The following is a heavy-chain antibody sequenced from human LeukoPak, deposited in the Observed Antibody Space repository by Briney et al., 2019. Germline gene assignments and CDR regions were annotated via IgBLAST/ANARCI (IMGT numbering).Heavy chain of an antibody. CDR1: GFSFINSW. D-gene: IGHD4-17*01. J-gene: IGHJ4*02. V-gene: IGHV3-7*01. Sequence: PGGSLRLSCAASGFSFINSWMSWVRQAPGKGLAWVALINPDGSVEHYVDAVKGRFTVSRDNAKNSLYLQMNNLRAEDRAVYFCARDPHFGALDYWGLGTLVTVSS. CDR3: ARDPHFGALDY. CDR2: INPDGSVE.